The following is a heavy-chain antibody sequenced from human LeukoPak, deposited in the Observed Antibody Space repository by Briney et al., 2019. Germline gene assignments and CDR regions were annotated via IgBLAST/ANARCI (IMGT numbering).Heavy chain of an antibody. V-gene: IGHV3-66*01. Sequence: GGSLRLSCAASGFTFSSHGMHWVRQAPGKGLEWVSVIYSGGSTYYADSVKGRFTISRDNSKNTLYLQMNSLRAEDTAVYYCARDMRGPWAAARWFDPWGQGTLVTVSS. J-gene: IGHJ5*02. CDR1: GFTFSSHG. CDR2: IYSGGST. D-gene: IGHD6-13*01. CDR3: ARDMRGPWAAARWFDP.